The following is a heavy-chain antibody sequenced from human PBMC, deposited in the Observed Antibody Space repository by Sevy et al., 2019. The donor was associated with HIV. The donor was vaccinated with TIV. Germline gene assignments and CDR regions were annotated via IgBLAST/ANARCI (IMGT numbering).Heavy chain of an antibody. CDR1: GFTFFSYT. J-gene: IGHJ5*02. CDR2: IWHDGSNK. Sequence: GGSLKLSCAASGFTFFSYTMHWVRQAPGKGLEWVAFIWHDGSNKYMADSVKGRFTISRDNSKNTLFLQMNSLTVEDTAVYYCARETDNSARWLDPWGQGTLVTVSS. V-gene: IGHV3-30*04. CDR3: ARETDNSARWLDP. D-gene: IGHD4-4*01.